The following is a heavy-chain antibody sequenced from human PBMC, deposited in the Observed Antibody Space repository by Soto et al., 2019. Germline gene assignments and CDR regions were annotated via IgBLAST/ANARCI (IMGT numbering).Heavy chain of an antibody. D-gene: IGHD1-7*01. J-gene: IGHJ5*02. V-gene: IGHV1-69*13. CDR2: IIPIFGTA. CDR1: GGTFSSYA. CDR3: ARLITGTMYWIDP. Sequence: GASVKVSCKASGGTFSSYAISWVRQAPGQGLEWMGGIIPIFGTANYAQKFQGRVTITADESTSTAYMELSSLRSEDTAVYYCARLITGTMYWIDPWGQGTLVTVSS.